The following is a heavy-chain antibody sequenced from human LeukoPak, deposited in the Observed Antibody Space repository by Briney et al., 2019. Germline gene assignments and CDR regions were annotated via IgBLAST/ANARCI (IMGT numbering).Heavy chain of an antibody. CDR3: ATALYCSSTNCYLDY. Sequence: GGSLRLSRAASGFTVSSNYMSWVRQAPGKELEWVSVIYSGGSTYYADSVKGRFTISRDNSKNTLYLQMNSLRAEDTAVYYCATALYCSSTNCYLDYWGQGTLVTVSS. D-gene: IGHD2-2*01. V-gene: IGHV3-53*01. CDR2: IYSGGST. J-gene: IGHJ4*02. CDR1: GFTVSSNY.